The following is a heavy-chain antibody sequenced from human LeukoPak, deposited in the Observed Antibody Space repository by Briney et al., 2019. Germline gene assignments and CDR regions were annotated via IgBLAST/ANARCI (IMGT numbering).Heavy chain of an antibody. D-gene: IGHD4-23*01. CDR3: ASHPRTGGNFDY. V-gene: IGHV3-23*01. J-gene: IGHJ4*02. CDR1: GFTFSTYA. CDR2: ISGNGAGT. Sequence: GGSLRLSCAASGFTFSTYAMSWVRQAPGKGLEWVSVISGNGAGTCYADSVKGRFTISRDNSKDTLYLQMNSLRAEDTALYYCASHPRTGGNFDYWGQGTLVTVSS.